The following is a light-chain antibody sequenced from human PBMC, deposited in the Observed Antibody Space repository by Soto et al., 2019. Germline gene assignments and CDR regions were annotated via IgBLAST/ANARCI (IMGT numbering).Light chain of an antibody. CDR3: LQHNTYLWM. CDR2: GAS. Sequence: DIQMTQSPSSLSASVGDTVTITCRASQDIGHDLGWFQQKPGKAPQRLIYGASNLETGVPSRFSGSGSGTEFTLTIGSLQPEDFATYYCLQHNTYLWMFGQGTKVEIK. J-gene: IGKJ1*01. CDR1: QDIGHD. V-gene: IGKV1-17*01.